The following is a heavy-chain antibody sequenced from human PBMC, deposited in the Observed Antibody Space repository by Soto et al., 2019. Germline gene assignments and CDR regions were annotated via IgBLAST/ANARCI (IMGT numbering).Heavy chain of an antibody. CDR2: ISANNGNT. J-gene: IGHJ4*02. CDR1: GYTVTSYG. D-gene: IGHD5-12*01. V-gene: IGHV1-18*01. Sequence: QVQLVQSGAEVKKPGASVKVSCKASGYTVTSYGINWVRQAPGQGLEWMGWISANNGNTHYAQKLQGRVTMTTDTSTSTAYMELRRLRSDDTAVYYCARVQSGYDFANWGQGTLVTVSS. CDR3: ARVQSGYDFAN.